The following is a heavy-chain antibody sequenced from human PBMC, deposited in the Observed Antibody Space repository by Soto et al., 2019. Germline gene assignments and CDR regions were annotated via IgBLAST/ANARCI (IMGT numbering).Heavy chain of an antibody. V-gene: IGHV3-7*05. J-gene: IGHJ4*02. CDR2: MNEYGSER. D-gene: IGHD5-12*01. Sequence: GGSLRLSCSASGFIFSSYWMSWLRQAPGKGLEWVASMNEYGSERYYVDSVKGRFTISRDNAKNSLYLQMNSLRAEDTAFYYWAKDMEGRRDGYNWPIDYWGQGTLVTVSS. CDR3: AKDMEGRRDGYNWPIDY. CDR1: GFIFSSYW.